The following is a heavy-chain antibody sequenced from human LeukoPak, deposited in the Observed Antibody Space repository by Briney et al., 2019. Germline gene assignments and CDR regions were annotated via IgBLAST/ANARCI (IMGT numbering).Heavy chain of an antibody. V-gene: IGHV3-48*03. CDR2: ITSSGSTM. CDR3: AREGKGIAFDY. Sequence: GGSLRLSCAASGFTFSSYEMNWVRQAPGKGLEWVSYITSSGSTMKYADSVKGRFTISRDSAKTSLYLQMNSLRAEDTAVYYCAREGKGIAFDYWGQGTLVTVSS. J-gene: IGHJ4*02. D-gene: IGHD6-13*01. CDR1: GFTFSSYE.